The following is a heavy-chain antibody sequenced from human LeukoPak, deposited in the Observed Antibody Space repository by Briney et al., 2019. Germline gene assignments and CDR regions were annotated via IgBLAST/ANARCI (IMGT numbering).Heavy chain of an antibody. Sequence: ASVKVPCKASGCTFTGYYMHSVRPSPGQGVEWMGWINTNSGGTYYAQKFQARVTMPRAMSISPAYMELTSLRSDERAGYYCPNETWEGGAFDIWGQGTMVTVSS. CDR1: GCTFTGYY. V-gene: IGHV1-2*02. J-gene: IGHJ3*02. CDR2: INTNSGGT. D-gene: IGHD1-26*01. CDR3: PNETWEGGAFDI.